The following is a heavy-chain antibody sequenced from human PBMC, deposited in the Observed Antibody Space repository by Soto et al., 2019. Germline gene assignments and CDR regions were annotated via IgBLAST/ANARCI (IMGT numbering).Heavy chain of an antibody. J-gene: IGHJ6*02. D-gene: IGHD3-10*01. V-gene: IGHV4-34*01. CDR2: INHSGST. CDR1: GGSFSGYY. Sequence: PSETLSLTCAVYGGSFSGYYWTWIRQPPGTGLEWIGEINHSGSTNYNPSLKSRVTISVDTSKNQFSLKLTSVTAADTAVYYCARERLREGMVRGATKAVRYYGMDVLGQGTTVT. CDR3: ARERLREGMVRGATKAVRYYGMDV.